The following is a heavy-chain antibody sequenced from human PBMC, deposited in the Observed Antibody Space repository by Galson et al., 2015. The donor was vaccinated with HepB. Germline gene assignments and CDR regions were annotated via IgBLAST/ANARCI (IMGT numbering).Heavy chain of an antibody. D-gene: IGHD4-17*01. V-gene: IGHV2-70*11. Sequence: PALVKPTQTLTLTCTFSGFSLSTSGMCVSRIRQPPGKALEWLARIDWDDDKYYSTSLKTRLTISKDTSKNQVVLTMTNMDPVDTATYYCARDYGDYIKPSYYYYYGMDVWGQGTTVTVSS. J-gene: IGHJ6*02. CDR1: GFSLSTSGMC. CDR3: ARDYGDYIKPSYYYYYGMDV. CDR2: IDWDDDK.